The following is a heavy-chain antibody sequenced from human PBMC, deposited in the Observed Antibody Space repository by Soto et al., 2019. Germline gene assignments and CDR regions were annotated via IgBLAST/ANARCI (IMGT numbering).Heavy chain of an antibody. J-gene: IGHJ3*02. V-gene: IGHV3-30*18. D-gene: IGHD3-22*01. CDR2: ISYDGSNK. CDR3: AKGCGYYYDSSGPDAFDI. CDR1: GFAFSSYA. Sequence: GGSLRLSCEASGFAFSSYAMHWVRQAPGKGLEWVGVISYDGSNKYYADSVKGRFTISRDNSKNTLYLQMNSLRAEDTAVYYCAKGCGYYYDSSGPDAFDIWGQGTMVTVSS.